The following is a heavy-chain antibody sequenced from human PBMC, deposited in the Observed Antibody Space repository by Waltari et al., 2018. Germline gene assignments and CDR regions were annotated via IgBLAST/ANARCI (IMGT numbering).Heavy chain of an antibody. D-gene: IGHD3-10*01. CDR2: IYTSGST. CDR1: GGSISSGSHY. J-gene: IGHJ4*02. CDR3: ARVSFGELYD. Sequence: QVQLQESGPGLVKPSQHLSLTCTVSGGSISSGSHYWGWIRQPAGKGLEWIGRIYTSGSTNYNPSLKSRVTISVDTSKNQFSLKLSSVTAADTAVYYCARVSFGELYDWGQGTLVTVSS. V-gene: IGHV4-61*02.